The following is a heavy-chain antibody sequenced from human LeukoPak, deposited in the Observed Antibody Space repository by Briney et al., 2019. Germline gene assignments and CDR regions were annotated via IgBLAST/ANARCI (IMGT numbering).Heavy chain of an antibody. CDR3: ARVEGPDLWFFQH. Sequence: GASVKVSCKASGYTFTGYYMHWVRQAPGQGLEWMGWINPNSGGTNYAQKFQGRVTMTRDTSITTAYMELTSLRSDDTAVYYCARVEGPDLWFFQHWGQGTLVTVSS. CDR2: INPNSGGT. CDR1: GYTFTGYY. D-gene: IGHD3/OR15-3a*01. V-gene: IGHV1-2*02. J-gene: IGHJ1*01.